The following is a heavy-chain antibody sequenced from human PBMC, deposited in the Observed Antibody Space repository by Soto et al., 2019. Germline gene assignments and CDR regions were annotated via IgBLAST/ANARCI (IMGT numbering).Heavy chain of an antibody. CDR3: TTLGVPGAPLTY. V-gene: IGHV3-74*01. Sequence: EVQLVESGGGLVQPGGSLRLSCVASGFTFSTYWMHWVRQAPGKGLVWVSRIKTDGSIINYADSVKGRFTTSRDNTKNTLYLHMSSLRGEDTAVYYCTTLGVPGAPLTYWGQGTLVTVSS. D-gene: IGHD2-2*01. CDR2: IKTDGSII. J-gene: IGHJ4*02. CDR1: GFTFSTYW.